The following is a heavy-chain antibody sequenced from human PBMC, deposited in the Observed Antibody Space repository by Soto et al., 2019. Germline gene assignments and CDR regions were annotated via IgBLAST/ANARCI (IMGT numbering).Heavy chain of an antibody. D-gene: IGHD3-3*01. J-gene: IGHJ5*02. V-gene: IGHV4-59*01. CDR2: IYYSGST. Sequence: SSETLSLTCTVSGGSISSYYWSWIRQPPGKGLEWIGYIYYSGSTNYNPSLKSRVTISVDTSKNQFSLKLSSVTAADTAVYYCARTNYDFWSGYYSPARGFDPWGQGTLVTVSS. CDR3: ARTNYDFWSGYYSPARGFDP. CDR1: GGSISSYY.